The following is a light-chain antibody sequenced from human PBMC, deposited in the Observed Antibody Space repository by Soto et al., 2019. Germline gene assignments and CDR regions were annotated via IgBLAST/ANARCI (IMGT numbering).Light chain of an antibody. CDR1: QSVSSN. CDR2: GAS. J-gene: IGKJ1*01. Sequence: EIVMTQSPATLSVSRGERATLSCRASQSVSSNLAWYQQKPGQAPRLLIYGASTRATGIPARFSGSGSGTELTLTISSLQSEDFAVYYYQQYNNWPQQFGQGTKV. V-gene: IGKV3-15*01. CDR3: QQYNNWPQQ.